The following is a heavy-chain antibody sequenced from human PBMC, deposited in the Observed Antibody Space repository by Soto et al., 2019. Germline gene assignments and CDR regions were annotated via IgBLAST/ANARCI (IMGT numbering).Heavy chain of an antibody. CDR3: AKTTKWLQLENYFDY. V-gene: IGHV3-23*01. D-gene: IGHD1-1*01. Sequence: PGGSLRLSCAASGFTFTSYAMSWVRQAPGKGLEWVSAISGSGGSTYYADSVKGRFTISRDNSKNTLYLQMTSLRAEDTAVYYCAKTTKWLQLENYFDYWGQGSLVTVSS. J-gene: IGHJ4*02. CDR1: GFTFTSYA. CDR2: ISGSGGST.